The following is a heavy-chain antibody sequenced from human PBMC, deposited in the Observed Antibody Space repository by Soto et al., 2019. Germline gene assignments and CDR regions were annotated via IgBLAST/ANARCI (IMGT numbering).Heavy chain of an antibody. D-gene: IGHD3-3*01. J-gene: IGHJ6*02. V-gene: IGHV1-69*01. CDR2: IIPIFGTT. CDR1: GGTFSSYA. CDR3: ARRRRGYDFWSGYYIYYYGMDV. Sequence: QVQLAQSGAEVKKPGSSVKVSCKASGGTFSSYAISWVRQAPGQGLEWMGGIIPIFGTTNYAQKFQGRVTNTPNESTSTDYMKLSSLRSEDTAVYYCARRRRGYDFWSGYYIYYYGMDVWGQGTTVTVSS.